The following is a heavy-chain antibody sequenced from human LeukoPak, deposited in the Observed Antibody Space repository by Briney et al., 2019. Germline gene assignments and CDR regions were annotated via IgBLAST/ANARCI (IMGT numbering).Heavy chain of an antibody. D-gene: IGHD3-9*01. J-gene: IGHJ4*02. CDR1: GFNFSSYS. CDR3: TRDRRDALTGYYPFDY. Sequence: GGSLRLSCAASGFNFSSYSMNWVRQAPGKGLEWVSSISSSSYYIYSADSVKGRFTISRDNAKNSVYLQMNSLRAEDTAVYYCTRDRRDALTGYYPFDYWGQGTLVTVSS. CDR2: ISSSSYYI. V-gene: IGHV3-21*01.